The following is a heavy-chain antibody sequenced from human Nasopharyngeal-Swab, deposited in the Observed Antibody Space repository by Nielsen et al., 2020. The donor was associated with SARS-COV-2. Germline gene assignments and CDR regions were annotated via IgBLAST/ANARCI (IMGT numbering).Heavy chain of an antibody. CDR2: ISGSGGST. CDR1: GFTFSTYA. Sequence: LSLTCAASGFTFSTYAMTWVRQAPGKGLEWVSAISGSGGSTYYADSVKGRFTISRDNSKNTLYLQMNSLRAEDTAVYYCAKDEAVAGTGDYWGQGTLVTVSS. J-gene: IGHJ4*02. CDR3: AKDEAVAGTGDY. V-gene: IGHV3-23*01. D-gene: IGHD6-19*01.